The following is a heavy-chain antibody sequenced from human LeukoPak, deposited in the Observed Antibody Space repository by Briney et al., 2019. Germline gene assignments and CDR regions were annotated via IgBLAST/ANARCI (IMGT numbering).Heavy chain of an antibody. D-gene: IGHD4/OR15-4a*01. CDR1: GGSISRGCSY. J-gene: IGHJ3*02. CDR3: ARDGGLSENANPDAFFI. V-gene: IGHV4-31*03. Sequence: LSLACTVSGGSISRGCSYWAWLRERPGKGLQWYGIMDFSGSNYYNPSLKGRVTISVDTSKNQFSLKLSSVTAADTAVYYCARDGGLSENANPDAFFIWGQGTMVTVSS. CDR2: MDFSGSN.